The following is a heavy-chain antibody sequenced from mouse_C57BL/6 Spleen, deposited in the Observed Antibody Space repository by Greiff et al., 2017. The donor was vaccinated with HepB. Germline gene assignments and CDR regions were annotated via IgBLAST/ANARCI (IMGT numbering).Heavy chain of an antibody. CDR3: ARGYYGRREAWFAY. D-gene: IGHD1-1*01. CDR2: ISYDGSN. V-gene: IGHV3-6*01. Sequence: EVKVEESGPGLVKPSQSLSLTCSVTGYSITSGYYWNWIRQFPGNKLEWMGYISYDGSNNYNPSLKNRISITRDTSKNQFFLKLNSVTTEDTATYYCARGYYGRREAWFAYWGQGTLVTVSA. J-gene: IGHJ3*01. CDR1: GYSITSGYY.